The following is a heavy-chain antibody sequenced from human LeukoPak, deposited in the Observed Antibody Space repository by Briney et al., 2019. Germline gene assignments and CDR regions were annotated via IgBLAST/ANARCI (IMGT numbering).Heavy chain of an antibody. Sequence: SETLSLTCTVFGASISTHYWSWVRQSPGKGLEWIGYISYRGSTDYNPSLRRGVTLSVDTTTNQISLRLMSVTAADTAVYYCTRDGGVAVTPLDFDFWGQGTLVTVSS. CDR3: TRDGGVAVTPLDFDF. D-gene: IGHD6-19*01. J-gene: IGHJ4*02. CDR1: GASISTHY. V-gene: IGHV4-59*11. CDR2: ISYRGST.